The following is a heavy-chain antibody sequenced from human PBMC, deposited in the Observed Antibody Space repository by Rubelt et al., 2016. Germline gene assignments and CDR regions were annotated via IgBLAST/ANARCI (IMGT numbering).Heavy chain of an antibody. CDR2: ISGSGGYT. D-gene: IGHD6-13*01. V-gene: IGHV3-23*01. CDR1: GFSFSSCG. J-gene: IGHJ6*02. CDR3: AKDRRYSSSRYAMDV. Sequence: GGGVVQPGGSLRLSCAASGFSFSSCGMHWVRQAPGKGLEWVSVISGSGGYTNYVDSVKGRFTISRDDSKNTLYLQMNSLRVEDTALYYCAKDRRYSSSRYAMDVWGQGTTVIVSS.